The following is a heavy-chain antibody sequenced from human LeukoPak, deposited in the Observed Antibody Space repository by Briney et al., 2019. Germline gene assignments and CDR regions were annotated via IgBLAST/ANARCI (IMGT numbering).Heavy chain of an antibody. Sequence: GGSLRLSCAASGFTFGSYAMNWVRQAPGKGLEWVSTIGGSGDRTHYADSVKGRFAISRDNSKNTMSLQMNSLTAEDTAVYYCAKSAGSDWDWFDPWGQGTLVTVSS. D-gene: IGHD3-9*01. CDR3: AKSAGSDWDWFDP. J-gene: IGHJ5*02. CDR2: IGGSGDRT. CDR1: GFTFGSYA. V-gene: IGHV3-23*01.